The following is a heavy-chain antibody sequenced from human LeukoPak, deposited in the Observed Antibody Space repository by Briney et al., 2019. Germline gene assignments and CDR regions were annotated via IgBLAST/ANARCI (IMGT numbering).Heavy chain of an antibody. V-gene: IGHV4-39*01. J-gene: IGHJ4*02. CDR3: ASSNSLVGATTIDY. D-gene: IGHD1-26*01. Sequence: SETLSLTCTVSGGSISGYYWSWIRQPPGKGLEWIGSIYYSGSTYYNPSLKSRVTISVDTSKNQFSLKLSSVTAADTAVYYCASSNSLVGATTIDYWGQGTLVTVSS. CDR1: GGSISGYY. CDR2: IYYSGST.